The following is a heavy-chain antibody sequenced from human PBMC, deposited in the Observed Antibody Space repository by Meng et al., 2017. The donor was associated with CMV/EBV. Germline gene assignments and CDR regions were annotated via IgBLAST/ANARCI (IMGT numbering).Heavy chain of an antibody. CDR3: ARTAYCGSDCSFAEYFQH. D-gene: IGHD2-21*01. CDR1: AGTFSSYA. Sequence: SAKVSCKASAGTFSSYAISWVRQAPGQGLEWMGGIIPIFGTANYAQKFQGRVTITTDESTSTAYMELSSLRSEDTAVYYCARTAYCGSDCSFAEYFQHWGQGTLVTVSS. CDR2: IIPIFGTA. V-gene: IGHV1-69*05. J-gene: IGHJ1*01.